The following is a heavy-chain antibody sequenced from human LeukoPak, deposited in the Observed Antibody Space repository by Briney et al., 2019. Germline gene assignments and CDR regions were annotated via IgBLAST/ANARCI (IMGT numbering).Heavy chain of an antibody. J-gene: IGHJ4*02. Sequence: PSETLSPTRTVSGGSISRDYWSCIRHPAGKGRECRGRIYTIGSTNYNPSLTSRVTISLNKSTNQFSMTLSSVTAADTAVHYCARGSTWGFYWGQGNLVTVYS. CDR1: GGSISRDY. CDR3: ARGSTWGFY. V-gene: IGHV4-4*07. CDR2: IYTIGST. D-gene: IGHD7-27*01.